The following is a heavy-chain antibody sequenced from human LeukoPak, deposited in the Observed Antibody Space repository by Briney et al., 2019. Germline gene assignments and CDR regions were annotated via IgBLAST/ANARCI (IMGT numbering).Heavy chain of an antibody. CDR1: GYTFTSYA. Sequence: VASVKVSCKASGYTFTSYAMNWVRQAPGQGLEWMGWINTSTGNPTYAQGFTGRFVFSLDTSVSTAYLQISSLKAEDTAVYYCARSEAVADSYYYYMDVWGKGTTVTVSS. CDR2: INTSTGNP. CDR3: ARSEAVADSYYYYMDV. D-gene: IGHD6-19*01. V-gene: IGHV7-4-1*02. J-gene: IGHJ6*03.